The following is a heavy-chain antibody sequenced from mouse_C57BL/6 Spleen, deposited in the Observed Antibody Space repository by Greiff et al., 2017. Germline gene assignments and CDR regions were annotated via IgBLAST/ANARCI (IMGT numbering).Heavy chain of an antibody. J-gene: IGHJ3*01. V-gene: IGHV5-9*01. CDR2: ISGGGGNT. D-gene: IGHD1-1*01. CDR1: GFTFSSYT. Sequence: EVMLVESGGGLVKPGGSLKLSCAASGFTFSSYTMSWVRQTPEKRLEWVATISGGGGNTYYPDSVKGRFTISRDNAKNTLYLQMSSLRSEDTALYYCARQDGSRGAWFAYWGQGTLVTVSA. CDR3: ARQDGSRGAWFAY.